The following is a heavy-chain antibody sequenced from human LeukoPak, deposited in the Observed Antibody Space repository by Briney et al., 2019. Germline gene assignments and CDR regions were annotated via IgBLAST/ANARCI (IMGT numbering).Heavy chain of an antibody. Sequence: ASVKVSCKASGYTFPSYFMHWVRQAPGQGLEWMGIINPTGGSTTYAQKFQGRVTMTRDTSTSTVYMELSSLRSDDTAVYYCVRTAARRFDYWGQEPWSPSPQ. CDR2: INPTGGST. CDR1: GYTFPSYF. D-gene: IGHD6-6*01. V-gene: IGHV1-46*01. CDR3: VRTAARRFDY. J-gene: IGHJ4*01.